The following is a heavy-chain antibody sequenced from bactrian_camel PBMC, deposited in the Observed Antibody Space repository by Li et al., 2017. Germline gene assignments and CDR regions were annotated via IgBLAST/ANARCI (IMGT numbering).Heavy chain of an antibody. J-gene: IGHJ6*01. CDR1: GYWDSSYC. CDR3: AAEDRGLWVGSSCSQNWLIAP. CDR2: IDSDGKT. V-gene: IGHV3S53*01. Sequence: QLVESGGGLGQPGGSLSLSCATSGYWDSSYCMGWFRQDPGKEQEWVAAIDSDGKTTYSDSVKGRFAISQDNAQNTVSLQTNSLKPEDTAVYCCAAEDRGLWVGSSCSQNWLIAPWGRGTQVTVS. D-gene: IGHD5*01.